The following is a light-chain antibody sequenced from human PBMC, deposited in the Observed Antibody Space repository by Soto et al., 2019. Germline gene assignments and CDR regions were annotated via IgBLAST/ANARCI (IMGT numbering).Light chain of an antibody. CDR3: QQYGSSPST. CDR1: QSVSSSY. J-gene: IGKJ1*01. Sequence: EIVLTQSPGTLSLSPGERATLSCRASQSVSSSYLAWYQQKPGQAPRLLIYGASSRATGIPDRFSGSGSGTDFTLTISRLEPEDFAVYYCQQYGSSPSTFGQGIKVDI. V-gene: IGKV3-20*01. CDR2: GAS.